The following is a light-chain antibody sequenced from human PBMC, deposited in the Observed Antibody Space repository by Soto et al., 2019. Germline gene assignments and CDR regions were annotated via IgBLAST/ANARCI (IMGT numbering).Light chain of an antibody. J-gene: IGLJ2*01. CDR3: SSYAGSNNVV. CDR1: SSDVGGYNY. CDR2: EVS. V-gene: IGLV2-8*01. Sequence: QSALTQPPSASGSPGQSVTISCTGTSSDVGGYNYVSWYQQHPGKPPKLMIYEVSKRPSGVPDRFSGSKSGNTASLTVSGHQAEDEDDYYCSSYAGSNNVVFGGGTKVTVL.